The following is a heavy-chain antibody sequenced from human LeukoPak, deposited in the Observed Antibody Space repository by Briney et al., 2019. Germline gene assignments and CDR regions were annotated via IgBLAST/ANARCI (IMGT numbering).Heavy chain of an antibody. J-gene: IGHJ4*02. Sequence: AASVKVSCKASGGTFSSYAISWVRQAPGQGLEWMGRIIPILGIANYAQKFQGRVTITADKSTSTAYMELSSLRSEDTAVYYCARSGHIVGALFDYWGQGTLVTVSS. CDR3: ARSGHIVGALFDY. D-gene: IGHD1-26*01. CDR1: GGTFSSYA. CDR2: IIPILGIA. V-gene: IGHV1-69*04.